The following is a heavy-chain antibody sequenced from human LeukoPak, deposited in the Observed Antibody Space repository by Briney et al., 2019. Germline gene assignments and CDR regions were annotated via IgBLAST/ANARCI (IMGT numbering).Heavy chain of an antibody. D-gene: IGHD4-17*01. CDR3: AKDRKVDDYGDLAGPEYFQH. V-gene: IGHV3-30*02. CDR2: IRYDGSNK. CDR1: GFTFSSYG. Sequence: GGSLRLSCAASGFTFSSYGMHWVRQAPGKGLEWVAFIRYDGSNKYYADSVKGRFTISRDNSKNTLYLQMNSLRAEDTAVYYCAKDRKVDDYGDLAGPEYFQHWGQGTLVTVSS. J-gene: IGHJ1*01.